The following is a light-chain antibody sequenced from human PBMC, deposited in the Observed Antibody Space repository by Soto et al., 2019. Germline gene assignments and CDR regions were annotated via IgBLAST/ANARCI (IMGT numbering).Light chain of an antibody. Sequence: EIVLTQSPATLSLSPGDSATLSCRASQSVNTYLAWYQRKPGQAPRLIIYGASKRATGIPARFSGSGSGTDFTLTINSLEPEDFAVYYCQPRSDWPTFGHGTRLEIK. J-gene: IGKJ5*01. CDR2: GAS. CDR3: QPRSDWPT. V-gene: IGKV3-11*01. CDR1: QSVNTY.